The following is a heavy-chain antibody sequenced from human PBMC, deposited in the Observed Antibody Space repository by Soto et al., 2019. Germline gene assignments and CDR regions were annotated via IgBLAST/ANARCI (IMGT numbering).Heavy chain of an antibody. Sequence: TSETLSLTCAVYGASFSDYYWTWVRQSPGKGLEWIGEINHSGSTNYNPSLKSRVTISVDTSQKQFSLKVTSLTAADAAVYYCAGGERNSNSWQLDYWGLGSLVT. CDR3: AGGERNSNSWQLDY. V-gene: IGHV4-34*01. CDR1: GASFSDYY. J-gene: IGHJ4*02. D-gene: IGHD6-13*01. CDR2: INHSGST.